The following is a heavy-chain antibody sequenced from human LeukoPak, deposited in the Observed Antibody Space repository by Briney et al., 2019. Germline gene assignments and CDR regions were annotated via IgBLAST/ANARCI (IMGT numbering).Heavy chain of an antibody. D-gene: IGHD3-22*01. CDR1: GYTFTGYY. CDR3: ARDLNYYDSSGSPGFQH. J-gene: IGHJ1*01. CDR2: INPNSGGT. V-gene: IGHV1-2*04. Sequence: GASVKVSRKASGYTFTGYYMHWVRQAPGQGLEWMGWINPNSGGTNYAQKFQGWVTMTRDTSISTAYMELSSLRSEDTAVYYCARDLNYYDSSGSPGFQHWGQGTLVTVSS.